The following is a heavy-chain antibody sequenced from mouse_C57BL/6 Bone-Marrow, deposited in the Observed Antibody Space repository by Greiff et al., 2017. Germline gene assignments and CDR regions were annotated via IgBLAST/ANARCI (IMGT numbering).Heavy chain of an antibody. V-gene: IGHV1-50*01. CDR3: AREFNYFDY. CDR2: IDPSDSYP. Sequence: QVQLQQPGAELVKPGASVKLSCKASGYTFTIYWMQWVKQRPGQGLEWIGEIDPSDSYPNYNQKFKGKATLTVDTSSSTAYMQLSSLTSEDSAVYYCAREFNYFDYWGQGTTLTVSS. J-gene: IGHJ2*01. CDR1: GYTFTIYW.